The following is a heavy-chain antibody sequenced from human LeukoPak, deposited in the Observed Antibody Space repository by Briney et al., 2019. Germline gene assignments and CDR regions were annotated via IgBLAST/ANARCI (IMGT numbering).Heavy chain of an antibody. V-gene: IGHV1-69*13. D-gene: IGHD3-22*01. CDR3: ASHPITMIVVDPEV. J-gene: IGHJ4*02. CDR1: GGTFSSYA. CDR2: IIPIFGTA. Sequence: ASVKVSCKASGGTFSSYAISWVRQAPGQALEWMGGIIPIFGTANYAQKFQGRVTITADESTSTAYMELSSLRSEDTAVYYCASHPITMIVVDPEVWGQGTLVTVSS.